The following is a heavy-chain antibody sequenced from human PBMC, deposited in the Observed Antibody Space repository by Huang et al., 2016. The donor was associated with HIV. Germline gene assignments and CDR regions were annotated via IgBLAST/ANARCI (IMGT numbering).Heavy chain of an antibody. J-gene: IGHJ4*02. CDR1: GYSFDKYW. Sequence: EVQLVQSGAEVKKPGESVKISCKGSGYSFDKYWIAWVRQMPGKGLEWVATIYPIDTDPTVSPSFQGRVTISADKSISTAYLQLSSLKASDTAMYYCARQGVVTSLGYWGQGTLVTVSS. CDR2: IYPIDTDP. D-gene: IGHD2-21*02. V-gene: IGHV5-51*01. CDR3: ARQGVVTSLGY.